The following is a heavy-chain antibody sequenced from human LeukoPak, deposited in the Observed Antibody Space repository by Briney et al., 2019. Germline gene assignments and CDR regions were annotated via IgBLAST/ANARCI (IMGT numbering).Heavy chain of an antibody. CDR1: GYTFPRYY. V-gene: IGHV1-2*02. J-gene: IGHJ4*02. Sequence: GASVKVSYTASGYTFPRYYMKWVRQAPRHGREWLGWINPNSGGTNYAQKFQGRVTMTRDTSISTAYMELSRLRSDDTAVYYCAREHSSSSGKVFDYWGQGTLVTVSS. CDR3: AREHSSSSGKVFDY. D-gene: IGHD6-6*01. CDR2: INPNSGGT.